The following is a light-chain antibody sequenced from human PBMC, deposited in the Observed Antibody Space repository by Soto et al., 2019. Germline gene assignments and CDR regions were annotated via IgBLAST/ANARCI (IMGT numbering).Light chain of an antibody. J-gene: IGKJ1*01. V-gene: IGKV3-11*01. CDR1: QSIGYY. CDR2: DAS. Sequence: EIVLTQSPATLSLSPGERATLSCRASQSIGYYLAWYQEKPGQAPRLLIYDASIRATGIPARFSGSWSGTDLTLTINGLEPEDSAVYYCQQRGNWPPTWTFGQGTKVDIK. CDR3: QQRGNWPPTWT.